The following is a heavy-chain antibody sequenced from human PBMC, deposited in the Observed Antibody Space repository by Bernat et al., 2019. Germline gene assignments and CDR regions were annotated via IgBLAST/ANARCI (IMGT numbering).Heavy chain of an antibody. Sequence: QVQLQQWGAGLLKPSETLSLTCAVYGGSFSGYYWSWIRQPPGKGLEWIGEINHSGSTNYNPSLRGRVTISVDTSKNQFSLKLSSVTAAGTAVYYCARVGRRAVVGYWGQGTLVTVSS. D-gene: IGHD2-15*01. V-gene: IGHV4-34*01. CDR3: ARVGRRAVVGY. CDR2: INHSGST. CDR1: GGSFSGYY. J-gene: IGHJ4*02.